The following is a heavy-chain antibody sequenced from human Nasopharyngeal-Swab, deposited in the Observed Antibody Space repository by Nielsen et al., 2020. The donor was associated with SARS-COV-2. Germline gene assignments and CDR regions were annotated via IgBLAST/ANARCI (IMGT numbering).Heavy chain of an antibody. D-gene: IGHD4-17*01. J-gene: IGHJ4*02. CDR2: IYYSGST. CDR1: GGSVSSGSYY. CDR3: ARVLTTTVTIDY. V-gene: IGHV4-61*01. Sequence: GSLRLSCTVSGGSVSSGSYYWRWIRQPPGKRLEWIGYIYYSGSTNYNPSLKSRVTISVDTSKNQFSLKLSSVTAADTAVYYCARVLTTTVTIDYWGQGTLVTVSS.